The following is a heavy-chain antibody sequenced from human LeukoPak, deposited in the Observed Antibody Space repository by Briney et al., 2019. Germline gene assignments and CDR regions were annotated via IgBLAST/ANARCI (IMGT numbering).Heavy chain of an antibody. CDR2: INHSGST. V-gene: IGHV4-34*01. Sequence: SETLSLTCAVYGGSFSGYYWSWIRQPPGKGLEWIGEINHSGSTNYNPSLKSRVTISVDTSKNQFSLKLSSVTAADTAVYYCARGVYYYDSSGCLQHWGQGTLVTVSS. J-gene: IGHJ1*01. CDR1: GGSFSGYY. D-gene: IGHD3-22*01. CDR3: ARGVYYYDSSGCLQH.